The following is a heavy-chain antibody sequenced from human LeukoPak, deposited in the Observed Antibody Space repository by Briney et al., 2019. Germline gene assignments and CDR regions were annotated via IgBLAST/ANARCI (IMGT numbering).Heavy chain of an antibody. CDR1: GGSITSRSFY. V-gene: IGHV4-39*01. CDR3: ARHGWVGRTGFDY. J-gene: IGHJ4*02. Sequence: SETLSLTCIVSGGSITSRSFYWFWIREPPGKALDWIGSIYYSGTTHYTPSLKSRATLSVDTSKNQFSLNLSAVTAPDTAVYYCARHGWVGRTGFDYWGRGSLVTVSS. CDR2: IYYSGTT. D-gene: IGHD2-8*02.